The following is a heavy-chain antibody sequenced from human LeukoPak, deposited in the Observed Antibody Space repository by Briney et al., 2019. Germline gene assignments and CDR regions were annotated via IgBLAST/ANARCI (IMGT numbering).Heavy chain of an antibody. Sequence: GGSLRLSCAASGFTFSSYGMHWVRQAPGKGLEWVAFIRYDGSNKYYADSVKGRFTISRDNSKNTLYLQMNSLRAEDTAVYYCAKAPRGYSYGYGGIDYWGQGTLVTVSS. CDR2: IRYDGSNK. CDR1: GFTFSSYG. J-gene: IGHJ4*02. D-gene: IGHD5-18*01. CDR3: AKAPRGYSYGYGGIDY. V-gene: IGHV3-30*02.